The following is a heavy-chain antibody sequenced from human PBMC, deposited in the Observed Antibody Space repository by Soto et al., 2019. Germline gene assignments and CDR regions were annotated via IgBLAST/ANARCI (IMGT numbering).Heavy chain of an antibody. CDR1: GFTFSSYG. CDR2: ISYDGSNK. J-gene: IGHJ6*03. D-gene: IGHD3-16*02. V-gene: IGHV3-30*18. CDR3: AKDVNNQSKYRHDYYYYMDV. Sequence: GGSLRLSCAASGFTFSSYGMHWVRQAPGKGLEWVAVISYDGSNKYYADSVKGRFTISRDNSKNTLYLQMNSLRAEDTAVYYCAKDVNNQSKYRHDYYYYMDVWGKGTTVTVSS.